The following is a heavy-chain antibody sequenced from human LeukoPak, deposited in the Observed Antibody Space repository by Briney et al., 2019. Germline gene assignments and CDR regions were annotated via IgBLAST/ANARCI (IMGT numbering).Heavy chain of an antibody. CDR2: IYYSGST. CDR1: GGSVSSGSYY. CDR3: ASTLNSGYDPFDY. D-gene: IGHD5-12*01. V-gene: IGHV4-61*01. Sequence: SETLSLTCTVSGGSVSSGSYYWSWIRQPPGKGLEWIGYIYYSGSTNYNPSLKSRVTISVDTSKNQFSLKLSSATAADTAVYYCASTLNSGYDPFDYWGQGTLVTVSS. J-gene: IGHJ4*02.